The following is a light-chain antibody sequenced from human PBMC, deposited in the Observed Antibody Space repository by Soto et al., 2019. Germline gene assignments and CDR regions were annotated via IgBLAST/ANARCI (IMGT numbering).Light chain of an antibody. Sequence: QSVLTQPPSASGSPGQSVTISCSGTSSDVGGYNYVSWYQQHPGKAPKLMICEVTRRPSGVPDRFSGSKSGNPAFLTVSGLQAEDEADYYCASYAGSSVVFGGGTKLTVL. CDR3: ASYAGSSVV. V-gene: IGLV2-8*01. CDR2: EVT. CDR1: SSDVGGYNY. J-gene: IGLJ2*01.